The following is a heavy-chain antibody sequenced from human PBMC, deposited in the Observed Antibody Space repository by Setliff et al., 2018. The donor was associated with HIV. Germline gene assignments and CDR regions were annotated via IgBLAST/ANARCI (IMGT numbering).Heavy chain of an antibody. V-gene: IGHV4-61*02. CDR1: GGSINSANYY. Sequence: KPSETLSLTCTVSGGSINSANYYWSWIRLPAGKGLEWVGRIYASGNTNYNPSLQSRVTILIDPSKNQFSLRPSSVTAADTAIYYCVGIYADYSYYLDVWGKGTTVTVSS. CDR2: IYASGNT. J-gene: IGHJ6*03. D-gene: IGHD4-17*01. CDR3: VGIYADYSYYLDV.